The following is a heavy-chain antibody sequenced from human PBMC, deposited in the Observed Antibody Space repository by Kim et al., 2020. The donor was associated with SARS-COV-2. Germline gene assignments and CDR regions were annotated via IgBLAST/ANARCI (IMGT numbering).Heavy chain of an antibody. D-gene: IGHD4-4*01. J-gene: IGHJ5*02. Sequence: ADSVKCRFTISRDNSNTSMFLQMSSLRVEDTAVYYCVRNTVTTTWVRFDPWGQGTLVTVST. CDR3: VRNTVTTTWVRFDP. V-gene: IGHV3-48*03.